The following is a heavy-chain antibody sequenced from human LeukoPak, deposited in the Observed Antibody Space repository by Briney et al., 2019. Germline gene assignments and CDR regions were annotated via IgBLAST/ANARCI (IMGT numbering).Heavy chain of an antibody. J-gene: IGHJ4*02. V-gene: IGHV1-46*01. CDR1: GYTFTSYY. D-gene: IGHD6-19*01. Sequence: AASVKVSCKASGYTFTSYYMHWVRQAPGQGLEWMGIINPSGGSTSYAQKFQGRVTMTRDMSTSTVYMELSSLRSEDTAVYYCARDGLDIIAVAGSGGLDYWGQGTLVTVSS. CDR2: INPSGGST. CDR3: ARDGLDIIAVAGSGGLDY.